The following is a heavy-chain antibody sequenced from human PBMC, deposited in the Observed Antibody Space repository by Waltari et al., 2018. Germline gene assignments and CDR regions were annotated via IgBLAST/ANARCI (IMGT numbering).Heavy chain of an antibody. CDR1: GFTFGDYA. D-gene: IGHD2-15*01. CDR3: TRLACASGRCYYYSEY. V-gene: IGHV3-49*04. J-gene: IGHJ4*02. Sequence: EVQLVESGGGLVQSGRSLRLSCTASGFTFGDYAMSWVRQAPGKGLEWGGFIRRKASGGTPESAASVRGRFTIARDDSKSIAYLQMNSLKTEDTAVYYCTRLACASGRCYYYSEYWGQGTLVTVSS. CDR2: IRRKASGGTP.